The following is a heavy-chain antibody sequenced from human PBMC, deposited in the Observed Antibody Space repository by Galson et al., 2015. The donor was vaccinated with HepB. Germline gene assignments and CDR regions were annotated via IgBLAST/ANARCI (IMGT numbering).Heavy chain of an antibody. J-gene: IGHJ4*02. Sequence: SLRLSCAASGFAFSSYAMSWVRQAPGKGLEWVSAISGSGGSTYYADSVKGRFTISRDNSKNTLYLQMNSLRAEDTAVYYCARETSSGWPGGGFDYWGQGTLVTVSS. V-gene: IGHV3-23*01. D-gene: IGHD6-19*01. CDR3: ARETSSGWPGGGFDY. CDR2: ISGSGGST. CDR1: GFAFSSYA.